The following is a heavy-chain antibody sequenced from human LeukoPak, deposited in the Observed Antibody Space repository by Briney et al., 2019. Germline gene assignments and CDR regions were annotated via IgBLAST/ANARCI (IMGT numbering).Heavy chain of an antibody. CDR3: ARVLYCTNGVCYPGYYYYYMDV. CDR1: GGSISSSNW. CDR2: IYHSGST. J-gene: IGHJ6*03. Sequence: SGTLSLTCAVSGGSISSSNWWSWVRQPPGKGLEWIGEIYHSGSTNYNPSLKSRVTISVDKAKNQFSLKLSSVTAADTAVYYCARVLYCTNGVCYPGYYYYYMDVWGKGTTVTVSS. D-gene: IGHD2-8*01. V-gene: IGHV4-4*02.